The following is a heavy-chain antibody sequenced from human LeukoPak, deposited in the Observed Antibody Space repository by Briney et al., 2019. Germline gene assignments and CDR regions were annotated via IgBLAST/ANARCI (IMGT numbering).Heavy chain of an antibody. J-gene: IGHJ3*02. CDR1: GFTFSNYG. CDR2: ISFDGSQK. V-gene: IGHV3-30*02. D-gene: IGHD2/OR15-2a*01. CDR3: ARERLLYAFDI. Sequence: GGSLRLSCAASGFTFSNYGMHWVRQAPGKGLEWVALISFDGSQKYYADSVKGRFTISRDNSKNTLYLQMNSLRAEDTAVYYCARERLLYAFDIWGQGTMVTVSS.